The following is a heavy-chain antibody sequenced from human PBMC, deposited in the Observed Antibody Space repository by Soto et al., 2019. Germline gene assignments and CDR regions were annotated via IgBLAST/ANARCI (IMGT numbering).Heavy chain of an antibody. D-gene: IGHD2-21*02. CDR3: ARRGCDSIFGSFAN. J-gene: IGHJ4*02. CDR1: GGSVSSGIYY. Sequence: PSETLSLTCTVSGGSVSSGIYYWSWIRQPPGKGLEWIGDMYSVERTIYNPSLKSRVTVSADESANRFSLRLNSVTAADTAVYYCARRGCDSIFGSFANRGQGILVTVSS. V-gene: IGHV4-61*01. CDR2: MYSVERT.